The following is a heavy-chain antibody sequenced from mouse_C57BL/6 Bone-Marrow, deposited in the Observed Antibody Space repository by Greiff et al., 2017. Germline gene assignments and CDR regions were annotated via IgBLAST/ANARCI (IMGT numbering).Heavy chain of an antibody. D-gene: IGHD1-1*01. Sequence: QVQLQQPGAELVKPGASVKMSCKASGYTFTSYWITWVKQRPGQGLEWIGDIYPGSGSTNYNEKFTSKATLTVDTSSSTAYMQLSSLTSEDSAVYYCARSVTVVAKAYWGQGTLVTVSA. V-gene: IGHV1-55*01. J-gene: IGHJ3*01. CDR2: IYPGSGST. CDR3: ARSVTVVAKAY. CDR1: GYTFTSYW.